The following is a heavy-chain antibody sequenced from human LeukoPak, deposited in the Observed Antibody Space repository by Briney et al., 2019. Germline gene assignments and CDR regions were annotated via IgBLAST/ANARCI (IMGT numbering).Heavy chain of an antibody. Sequence: PGGSLRLSCAASGFTVSSNYMSWVRQAPGKGLEWVSVIYSGGSTYYADSVKGRFTISRDNSKNTLYLQMNSVRAEDTAVYYCAKDVRSGSHLDYFDYWGQGTLVTVSS. V-gene: IGHV3-53*05. J-gene: IGHJ4*02. D-gene: IGHD1-26*01. CDR3: AKDVRSGSHLDYFDY. CDR2: IYSGGST. CDR1: GFTVSSNY.